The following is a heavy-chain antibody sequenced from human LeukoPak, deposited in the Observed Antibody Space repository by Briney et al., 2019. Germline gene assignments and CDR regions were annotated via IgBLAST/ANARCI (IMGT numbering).Heavy chain of an antibody. CDR2: IYPGDSDT. J-gene: IGHJ3*02. D-gene: IGHD3-22*01. Sequence: GESLKISCKDSGYSFTSYWIGWVRQMPGKGLEWMGIIYPGDSDTRYSPSFQGQVTISADKSITTAYLQWSSLKASDTAMYYCGRHNYDSSGYDAFDIWGQGTMVTVSS. CDR1: GYSFTSYW. V-gene: IGHV5-51*01. CDR3: GRHNYDSSGYDAFDI.